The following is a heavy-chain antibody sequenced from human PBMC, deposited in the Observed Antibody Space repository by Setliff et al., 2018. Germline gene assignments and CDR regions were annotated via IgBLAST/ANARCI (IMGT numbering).Heavy chain of an antibody. CDR1: GFAFGTYG. Sequence: GGSLRLSCAASGFAFGTYGMHWVRQAPGKGLEWLTFIRYDGSYKYYADSVKGRFTISRDNSQNTLFLHMNNLRPEDTALYYCAKASLAYSFGYYFDSWGQGALVTVSS. CDR2: IRYDGSYK. CDR3: AKASLAYSFGYYFDS. V-gene: IGHV3-30*02. D-gene: IGHD5-18*01. J-gene: IGHJ4*01.